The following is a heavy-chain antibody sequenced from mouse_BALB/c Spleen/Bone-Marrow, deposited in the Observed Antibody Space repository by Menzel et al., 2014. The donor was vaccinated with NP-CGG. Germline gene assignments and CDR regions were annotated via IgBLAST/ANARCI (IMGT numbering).Heavy chain of an antibody. Sequence: QVQLQQPGAELARPGASVKMSCKASGYTFTSCTMHWVKQRPGQGLEWIGYINPSSGYTNYNQKFKDKATLTADKSSSTAYMQLSSLTSEDSAVYYCARAAYYRYDEGAWFAYWGQGTLVTVSA. CDR2: INPSSGYT. V-gene: IGHV1-4*01. J-gene: IGHJ3*01. D-gene: IGHD2-14*01. CDR1: GYTFTSCT. CDR3: ARAAYYRYDEGAWFAY.